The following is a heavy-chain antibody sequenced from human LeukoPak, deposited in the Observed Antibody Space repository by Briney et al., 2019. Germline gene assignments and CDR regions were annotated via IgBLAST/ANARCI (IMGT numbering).Heavy chain of an antibody. CDR2: IRYDGSDK. D-gene: IGHD3-22*01. Sequence: PGGSLRLSCAASGFTLRGYGMHWVRQAPGKGLEWVAFIRYDGSDKSYADSVKGRFTISRDNSKNTLYLQMNSLRAEDTAVYYCAKDQTRYDSSGYYSSAANWFDPWGQGTLVTVSS. CDR1: GFTLRGYG. V-gene: IGHV3-30*02. CDR3: AKDQTRYDSSGYYSSAANWFDP. J-gene: IGHJ5*02.